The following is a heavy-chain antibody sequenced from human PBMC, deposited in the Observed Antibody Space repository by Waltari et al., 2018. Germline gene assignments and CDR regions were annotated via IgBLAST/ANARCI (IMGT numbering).Heavy chain of an antibody. CDR2: ISDNSDTI. CDR3: ASRVGFHY. Sequence: QVQLVESGGGLVKPGGSLRLAGAAAGFIFSDSYMSWIRQAPGRGLEWISYISDNSDTIYYADSVKGRFTISRDDAKNSVYLQMDSLRAEDTAVYYCASRVGFHYWGQGTQVTVSS. CDR1: GFIFSDSY. D-gene: IGHD1-26*01. J-gene: IGHJ4*02. V-gene: IGHV3-11*01.